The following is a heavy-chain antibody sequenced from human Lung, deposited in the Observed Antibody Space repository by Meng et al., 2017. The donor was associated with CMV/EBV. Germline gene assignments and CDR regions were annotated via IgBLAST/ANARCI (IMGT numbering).Heavy chain of an antibody. CDR1: GFTFSSYW. V-gene: IGHV3-48*04. CDR3: ARGRIAVAVLFDP. J-gene: IGHJ5*02. D-gene: IGHD6-19*01. Sequence: GGSLRLXCAASGFTFSSYWMSWVRQAPGKGLEWVSYISSSGSTIYYADSVKGRFTISRDNAKNSLYLQMNSLRAEDTAVYYCARGRIAVAVLFDPWGQGTLVTVSS. CDR2: ISSSGSTI.